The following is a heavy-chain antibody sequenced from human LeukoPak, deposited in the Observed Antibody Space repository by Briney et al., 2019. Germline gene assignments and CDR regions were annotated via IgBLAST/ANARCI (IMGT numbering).Heavy chain of an antibody. CDR1: GFTFSTYS. Sequence: PGGSLRLSCAASGFTFSTYSMNWVRQAPGKGPEWVSSITSSSSYIYYADSVKGRFTISRDNAKNSLYLQMNSLTADDTALYYCASLSTSPSIGDYWGQGTLVTVSS. CDR3: ASLSTSPSIGDY. J-gene: IGHJ4*02. CDR2: ITSSSSYI. D-gene: IGHD2/OR15-2a*01. V-gene: IGHV3-21*01.